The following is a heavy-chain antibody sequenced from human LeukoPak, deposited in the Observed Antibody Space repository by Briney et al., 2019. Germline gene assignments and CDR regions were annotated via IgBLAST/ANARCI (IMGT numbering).Heavy chain of an antibody. CDR3: AKTTTGYSSGRFPGWPVDY. D-gene: IGHD6-19*01. V-gene: IGHV3-23*01. Sequence: GGSLRLSCAASGFTLSSYAMYWVRQAPGKGLEWVSCIFGSGGSTHYADSVKGRFTISRDNSKNTVYLQMNSLRAEDTAVYYCAKTTTGYSSGRFPGWPVDYWGQGTLVTVSS. CDR2: IFGSGGST. J-gene: IGHJ4*02. CDR1: GFTLSSYA.